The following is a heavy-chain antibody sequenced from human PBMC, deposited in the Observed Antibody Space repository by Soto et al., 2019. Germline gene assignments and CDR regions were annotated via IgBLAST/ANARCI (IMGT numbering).Heavy chain of an antibody. J-gene: IGHJ4*02. Sequence: GGSLRLSCAASGFTFSSYAMSWVRQAPGKGLEWVSAISGSGGSTYYADSVKGRFTISRDNSKNTLYLQMNSLRAEDTAVYYCAKGTGPPVDTAMVHPDWGQGTLVTVSS. CDR3: AKGTGPPVDTAMVHPD. CDR1: GFTFSSYA. D-gene: IGHD5-18*01. V-gene: IGHV3-23*01. CDR2: ISGSGGST.